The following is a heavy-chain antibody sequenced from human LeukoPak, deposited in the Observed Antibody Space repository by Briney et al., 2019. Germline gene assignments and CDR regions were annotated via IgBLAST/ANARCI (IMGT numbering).Heavy chain of an antibody. V-gene: IGHV4-59*08. CDR1: VAPSGVTT. J-gene: IGHJ4*02. CDR2: SITVGAP. CDR3: ARHTAPHSSGWYRDRHFDY. Sequence: SEPCPSPALSLVAPSGVTTGAGSGSPQGRDWSGLGISITVGAPTTTPPSRVESISVDTSKNQFSLKLSSVTAADTAVYYCARHTAPHSSGWYRDRHFDYWGQGILVTVSS. D-gene: IGHD6-19*01.